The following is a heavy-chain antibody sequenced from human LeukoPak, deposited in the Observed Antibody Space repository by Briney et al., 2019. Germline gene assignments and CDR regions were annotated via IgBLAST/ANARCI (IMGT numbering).Heavy chain of an antibody. CDR2: IYDSGDT. CDR3: ARHGRPGYGGYENAFDI. Sequence: PSETLSLTCTVSGGSISSSTSYWDWIRQPPGQGLEWIGNIYDSGDTYYTPSLKSRVTMLVDASKNQFSLKLSSVTAADTAVYYCARHGRPGYGGYENAFDIWGQGTMVTVSS. D-gene: IGHD5-12*01. CDR1: GGSISSSTSY. V-gene: IGHV4-39*01. J-gene: IGHJ3*02.